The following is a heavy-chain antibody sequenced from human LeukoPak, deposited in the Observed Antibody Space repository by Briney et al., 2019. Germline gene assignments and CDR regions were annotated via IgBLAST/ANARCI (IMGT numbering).Heavy chain of an antibody. CDR3: ARKGNAFDF. CDR1: GFTFSSYA. D-gene: IGHD3-10*01. J-gene: IGHJ3*01. V-gene: IGHV3-30-3*01. Sequence: GGSLRLSCAASGFTFSSYAMHWVRQAPGKGLEWVAVISYDGSNKYYADSVKGRFTISRDNTKNSLYLQMESLRAEDTAVYYCARKGNAFDFWGQGTMVTVSS. CDR2: ISYDGSNK.